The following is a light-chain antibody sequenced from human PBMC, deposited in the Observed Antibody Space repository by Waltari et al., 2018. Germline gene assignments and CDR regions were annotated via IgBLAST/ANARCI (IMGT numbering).Light chain of an antibody. V-gene: IGLV1-47*01. CDR2: RNN. CDR3: AAWDDSLSGRV. J-gene: IGLJ3*02. CDR1: SPNTGSNY. Sequence: QSVLTQPPSASGTPGQRVPISCSGRSPNTGSNYVYWYQQLPATAPKLLIYRNNQRPSGVPDRFSGSKSGTSASLAISGLRSEDEADYYCAAWDDSLSGRVFGGGTKLTVL.